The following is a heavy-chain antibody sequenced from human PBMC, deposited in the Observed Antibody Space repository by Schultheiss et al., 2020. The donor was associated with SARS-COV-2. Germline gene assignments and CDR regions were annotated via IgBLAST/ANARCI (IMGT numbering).Heavy chain of an antibody. CDR1: GYTFTDYY. CDR3: ARGYSSGWYEEYYYGMDV. CDR2: INPKTGAT. D-gene: IGHD6-19*01. Sequence: ASVKVSCKTSGYTFTDYYMHWVRRAPGQGLEWVGRINPKTGATNYAQKFQARVTMTRETSITTAYMELSGLRSDDTAVYYCARGYSSGWYEEYYYGMDVWGQGTTVTVSS. V-gene: IGHV1-2*06. J-gene: IGHJ6*02.